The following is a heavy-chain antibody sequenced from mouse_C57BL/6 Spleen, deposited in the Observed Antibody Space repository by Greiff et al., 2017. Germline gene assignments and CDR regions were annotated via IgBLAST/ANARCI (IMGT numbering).Heavy chain of an antibody. Sequence: QVQLKQSGAELVKPGASVKISCKASGYAFSSYWMNWVKQRPGKGLEWIGQIYPGDGDTNYNGKFKGKATLTADKSSSTAYMQLSSLTSEDSAVYFCARTGYSNYVLFAYWGQGTLVTVSA. D-gene: IGHD2-5*01. V-gene: IGHV1-80*01. CDR1: GYAFSSYW. J-gene: IGHJ3*01. CDR2: IYPGDGDT. CDR3: ARTGYSNYVLFAY.